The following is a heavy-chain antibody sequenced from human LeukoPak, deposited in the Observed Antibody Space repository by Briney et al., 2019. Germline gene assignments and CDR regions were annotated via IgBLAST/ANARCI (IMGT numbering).Heavy chain of an antibody. CDR1: GGTFSSYA. CDR3: ARDLIEYSGSYSRLSLGFDY. Sequence: GASVKVSCKASGGTFSSYAISWVRQAPGQGLEWMGGIIPIFGTANYAQKFQGRVTITADKSTSTAYMELSSLRSEDTAVYYCARDLIEYSGSYSRLSLGFDYWGQGTLVTVSS. V-gene: IGHV1-69*06. D-gene: IGHD1-26*01. J-gene: IGHJ4*02. CDR2: IIPIFGTA.